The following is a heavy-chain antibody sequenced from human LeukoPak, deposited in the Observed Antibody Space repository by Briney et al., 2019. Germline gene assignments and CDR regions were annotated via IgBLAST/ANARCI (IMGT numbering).Heavy chain of an antibody. CDR1: GFTFSSYG. D-gene: IGHD2-2*02. CDR3: ARDVVPAAIGWFDP. CDR2: IWYDGSSK. V-gene: IGHV3-33*01. J-gene: IGHJ5*02. Sequence: GRSLRLSCAASGFTFSSYGMHWVRQAPGKGLEWVAVIWYDGSSKYYADSVKGRFTISRDNSKNTLYLQMNSLRAEDTAVYYCARDVVPAAIGWFDPWGQGTLVTVSS.